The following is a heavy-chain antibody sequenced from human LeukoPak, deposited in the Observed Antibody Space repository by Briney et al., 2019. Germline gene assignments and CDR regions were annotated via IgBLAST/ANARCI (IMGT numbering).Heavy chain of an antibody. CDR1: GFTFSDYY. D-gene: IGHD1-1*01. CDR2: ISSSGSTI. CDR3: AISVVQDAFDI. Sequence: GGSLRLSCAASGFTFSDYYMSWIRQAPGKGLEWVSYISSSGSTIYYADSVKGRFTISRDSAKNSLYLQMNSLRAEDTAVYYCAISVVQDAFDIWGQGTMVTVSS. V-gene: IGHV3-11*04. J-gene: IGHJ3*02.